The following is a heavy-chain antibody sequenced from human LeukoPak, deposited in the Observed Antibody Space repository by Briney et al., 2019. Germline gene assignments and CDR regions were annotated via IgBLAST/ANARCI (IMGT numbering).Heavy chain of an antibody. Sequence: GGSLRLSCVASGFTFSSYAMSWVRRAPGKGLEWVSLITGSGSNTYYADSVEGRFTISRDKSKNMLYLQMNSLRAEDTAVYYCAKDLYGSGTNGYFDYWGQGTLVIVSS. CDR3: AKDLYGSGTNGYFDY. J-gene: IGHJ4*02. D-gene: IGHD3-10*01. CDR2: ITGSGSNT. CDR1: GFTFSSYA. V-gene: IGHV3-23*01.